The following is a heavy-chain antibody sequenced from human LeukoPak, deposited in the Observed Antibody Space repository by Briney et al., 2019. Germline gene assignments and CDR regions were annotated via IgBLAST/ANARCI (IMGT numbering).Heavy chain of an antibody. CDR2: ISSSGTYV. Sequence: PVGCLRLSCAASGFSFSSYEMNWVRQAPGKGLEWVSCISSSGTYVYYADSVKGRFTISRDNAKNSLSLQMNSLRADDAAVYYCARASSKQLAGYLPDGFDIWGQGTMVTVSS. V-gene: IGHV3-48*03. CDR1: GFSFSSYE. CDR3: ARASSKQLAGYLPDGFDI. D-gene: IGHD3-9*01. J-gene: IGHJ3*02.